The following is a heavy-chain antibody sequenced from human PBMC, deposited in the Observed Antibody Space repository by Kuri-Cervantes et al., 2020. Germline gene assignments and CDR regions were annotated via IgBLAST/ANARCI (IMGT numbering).Heavy chain of an antibody. CDR2: ISWNSGSI. V-gene: IGHV3-9*01. Sequence: SLKISCAASGFTFSSYSMNWVRQAPGKGLEWVSGISWNSGSIGYADSVKGRFTTSRDNAKNSLYLQMNSLRAEDTALYYCAKEKSYSSGWYLSWEGFDYWGQGTLVTVSS. CDR3: AKEKSYSSGWYLSWEGFDY. D-gene: IGHD6-19*01. J-gene: IGHJ4*02. CDR1: GFTFSSYS.